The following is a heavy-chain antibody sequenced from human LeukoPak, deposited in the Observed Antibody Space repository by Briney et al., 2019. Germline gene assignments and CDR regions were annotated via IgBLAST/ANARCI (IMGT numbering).Heavy chain of an antibody. Sequence: PGGSLRLSCAASEFTFSSHGMHWVRQVPGKGLEWVAVISYDGTNKYYADSVKGRFTISRDNSKNTLYLQMNNLRAEDTAVYYCARGLGEFFFDSWGQGTLVIVSS. D-gene: IGHD3-16*01. CDR2: ISYDGTNK. J-gene: IGHJ4*02. CDR1: EFTFSSHG. CDR3: ARGLGEFFFDS. V-gene: IGHV3-33*01.